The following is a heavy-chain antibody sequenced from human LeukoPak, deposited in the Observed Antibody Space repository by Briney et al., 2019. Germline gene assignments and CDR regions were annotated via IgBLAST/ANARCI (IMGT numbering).Heavy chain of an antibody. V-gene: IGHV3-23*01. CDR1: RSTSTTYA. D-gene: IGHD1-14*01. CDR3: AKDPESRRTFDY. Sequence: GGSLRLSSAPSRSTSTTYAMSWVRQAPGNGLESVSPISGSGGSTYSADSVKGRFTISRDNSKNTLYLQMNSLRAEDTAVYYCAKDPESRRTFDYWGQGTLVTVSS. CDR2: ISGSGGST. J-gene: IGHJ4*02.